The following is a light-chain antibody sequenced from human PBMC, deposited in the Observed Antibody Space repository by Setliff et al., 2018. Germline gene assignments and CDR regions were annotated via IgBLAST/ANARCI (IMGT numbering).Light chain of an antibody. V-gene: IGLV2-23*02. J-gene: IGLJ2*01. CDR3: CSYAGSTTTWT. CDR1: SSDVGGYMY. Sequence: QSALTQPASVSGSLGQSITISCTGTSSDVGGYMYVSWYQQYPGKAPKLIIYDVSKRPSGVSYRFSGSKSGNTASLTISGLQAEDEADYYCCSYAGSTTTWTVGQGTK. CDR2: DVS.